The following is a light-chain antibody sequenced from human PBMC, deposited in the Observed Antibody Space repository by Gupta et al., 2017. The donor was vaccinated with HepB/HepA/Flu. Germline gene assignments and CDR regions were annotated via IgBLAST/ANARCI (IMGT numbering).Light chain of an antibody. Sequence: ERVMPQSPATLSVSPGERVTLSCRASQSVGSNLAWFQQTPGRSPRLLISAASTRATGIPARFSGSGSGTEFTLTISGLQSEDFAVYFCQQYNNWPPTFGPGTKVDIK. V-gene: IGKV3-15*01. CDR2: AAS. CDR1: QSVGSN. CDR3: QQYNNWPPT. J-gene: IGKJ3*01.